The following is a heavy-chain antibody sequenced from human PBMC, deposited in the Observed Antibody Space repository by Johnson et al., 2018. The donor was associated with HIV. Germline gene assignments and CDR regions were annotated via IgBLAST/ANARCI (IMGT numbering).Heavy chain of an antibody. J-gene: IGHJ3*02. V-gene: IGHV3-43D*03. CDR3: AKGYSSTWHDAFNI. D-gene: IGHD6-13*01. CDR2: IAWDGSSA. CDR1: GFTFSSYA. Sequence: VQLVESGGGVVQPGRSLRLSCAASGFTFSSYAMHWVRQAPGKGLEWVSLIAWDGSSAYYADSVKGRFTIARDNSKNSLYLEMNSLRAEDTALYYCAKGYSSTWHDAFNIWGQGTMVTVSS.